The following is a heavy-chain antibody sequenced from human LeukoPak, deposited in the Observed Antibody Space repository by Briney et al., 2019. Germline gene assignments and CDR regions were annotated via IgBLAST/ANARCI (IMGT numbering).Heavy chain of an antibody. CDR1: GYSFTSYG. J-gene: IGHJ4*02. D-gene: IGHD6-19*01. V-gene: IGHV1-18*01. CDR3: ARAGLEFSSGWYSGY. Sequence: ASVKVSCKASGYSFTSYGFNWVRRAPGQGLEWMGWMSAYNGKTNYAHSLQGRVTVTADTSTSTAYMELRSLRSDDTAVYYCARAGLEFSSGWYSGYWGQGTLVTVSS. CDR2: MSAYNGKT.